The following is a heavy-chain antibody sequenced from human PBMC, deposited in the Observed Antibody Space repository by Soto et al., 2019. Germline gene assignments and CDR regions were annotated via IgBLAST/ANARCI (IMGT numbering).Heavy chain of an antibody. V-gene: IGHV3-20*04. J-gene: IGHJ6*02. Sequence: PGGSLRLSCAASGFTFRLYTMSWVRQAPGKGLEWVSSISDSGGSTSYADSVKGRFTISRDNAKNSLYLQMNSLRAEDTALYYCAVQKSPPPYCISTSCYYGMDFWGQGTTVTVSS. CDR1: GFTFRLYT. D-gene: IGHD2-2*01. CDR2: ISDSGGST. CDR3: AVQKSPPPYCISTSCYYGMDF.